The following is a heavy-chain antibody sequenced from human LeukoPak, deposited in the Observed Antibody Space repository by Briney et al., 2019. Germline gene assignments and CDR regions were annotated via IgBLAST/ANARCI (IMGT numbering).Heavy chain of an antibody. Sequence: PGGSLRLSCAASGFTFSSYAMSWVRQAPGKGLEWVSAISGSGGSTYYADSVKGRFTISRDNSKNTLYLQMNSLRAEDTAVYYCAKDRSITVTGPYYYYYMDVWGKGTTVTVSS. CDR3: AKDRSITVTGPYYYYYMDV. J-gene: IGHJ6*03. D-gene: IGHD4-17*01. CDR1: GFTFSSYA. V-gene: IGHV3-23*01. CDR2: ISGSGGST.